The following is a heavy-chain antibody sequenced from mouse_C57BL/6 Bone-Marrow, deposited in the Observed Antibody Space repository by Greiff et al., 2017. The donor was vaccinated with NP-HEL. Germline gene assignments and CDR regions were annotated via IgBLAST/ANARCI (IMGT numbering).Heavy chain of an antibody. CDR1: GYSITSGYY. CDR2: ISYDGSN. V-gene: IGHV3-6*01. J-gene: IGHJ2*01. CDR3: AREGLGLYYFDY. Sequence: EVKLMESGPGLVKPSQSLSLTCSVTGYSITSGYYWNWIRQFPGNKLEWMGYISYDGSNNYNPSLKNRISITRDTSKNQFFLKLNSVTTEDTATYYCAREGLGLYYFDYWGQGTTLTVSS. D-gene: IGHD3-1*01.